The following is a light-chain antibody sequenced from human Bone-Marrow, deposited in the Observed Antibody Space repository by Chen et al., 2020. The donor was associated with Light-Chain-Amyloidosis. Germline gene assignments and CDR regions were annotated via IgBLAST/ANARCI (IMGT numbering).Light chain of an antibody. CDR3: AAWDDSLSGFFV. Sequence: QSVLTQPPSASGTPGQRVTISCSATSSNIGSNYVSWFQQLPGSAPKLLIYTNDQRPSGVPDRISGSKSGTSASLTISGLRSEDEADYYCAAWDDSLSGFFVFGTGTTVTVL. J-gene: IGLJ1*01. CDR2: TND. V-gene: IGLV1-47*01. CDR1: SSNIGSNY.